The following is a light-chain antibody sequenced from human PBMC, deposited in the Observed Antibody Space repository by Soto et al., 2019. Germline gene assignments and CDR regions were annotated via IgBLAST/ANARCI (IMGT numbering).Light chain of an antibody. Sequence: NFMLTQPHSVSESPGKTVTISCTGSSGSIASNYVQWYQQRPGSAPTTVIYEDNQRPSGVPDRFSGSIDSSSNSASLTISGLKNADEADYYCQSYDSSTVVFGGGTKLTVL. J-gene: IGLJ2*01. CDR2: EDN. CDR1: SGSIASNY. CDR3: QSYDSSTVV. V-gene: IGLV6-57*02.